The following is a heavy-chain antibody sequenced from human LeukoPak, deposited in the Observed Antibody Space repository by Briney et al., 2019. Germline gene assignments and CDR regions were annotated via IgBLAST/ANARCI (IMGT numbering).Heavy chain of an antibody. Sequence: ASVKVSCKASGGTFSSYAISWVRQAPGQGLEWMGWISAYNGNTNYAQKLQGRVTMTTDTSTSTAYMELRSLRSDDTAVYYCAREIGTYYDFWSGYYTGGYYFDYWGQGPLVTVSS. D-gene: IGHD3-3*01. J-gene: IGHJ4*02. CDR1: GGTFSSYA. CDR3: AREIGTYYDFWSGYYTGGYYFDY. V-gene: IGHV1-18*01. CDR2: ISAYNGNT.